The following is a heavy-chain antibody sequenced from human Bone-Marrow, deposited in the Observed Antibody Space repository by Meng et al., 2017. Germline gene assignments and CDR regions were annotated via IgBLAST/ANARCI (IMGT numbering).Heavy chain of an antibody. V-gene: IGHV3-49*04. D-gene: IGHD3-10*02. CDR2: IRGKPYGGTS. CDR3: TRASQTTVRGVIVDYYFGMDV. Sequence: GESLKISCAASGFTFSSYAMSWVRQAAGKGLEWVGVIRGKPYGGTSEYAASVQGRFSISRDDSKSIAYLQMNSLKTDDTAVYYCTRASQTTVRGVIVDYYFGMDVWGQGTTVTVSS. J-gene: IGHJ6*02. CDR1: GFTFSSYA.